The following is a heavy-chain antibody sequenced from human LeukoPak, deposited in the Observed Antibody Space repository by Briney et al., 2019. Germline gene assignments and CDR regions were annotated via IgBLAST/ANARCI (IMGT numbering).Heavy chain of an antibody. CDR2: ISTSRGII. J-gene: IGHJ4*02. Sequence: PGGSLRLSCATSGFTFSSYPMSWVRQPPGKRLEWVVYISTSRGIIYYADTVKRRFTIVRDNAKNSLYLQMNNLGPDEPAVYYRARSLGYCRGGSCYSLDYRDFGGGGTVVCVST. V-gene: IGHV3-48*01. CDR3: ARSLGYCRGGSCYSLDYRDF. D-gene: IGHD2-15*01. CDR1: GFTFSSYP.